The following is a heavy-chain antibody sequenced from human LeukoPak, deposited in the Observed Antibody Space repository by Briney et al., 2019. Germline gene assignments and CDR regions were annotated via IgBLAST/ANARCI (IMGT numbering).Heavy chain of an antibody. Sequence: QSGGSLRLPCAASGFTFSTYAMSWVRQAPGKGLEWVSAISGSGGSTYYADSVKGRFTISRDNPKNTLYLQMNSLRAEDTAVYYCAKRMVTAMGGFDIWGQGTMVTVSS. CDR2: ISGSGGST. D-gene: IGHD2-21*02. V-gene: IGHV3-23*01. CDR1: GFTFSTYA. J-gene: IGHJ3*02. CDR3: AKRMVTAMGGFDI.